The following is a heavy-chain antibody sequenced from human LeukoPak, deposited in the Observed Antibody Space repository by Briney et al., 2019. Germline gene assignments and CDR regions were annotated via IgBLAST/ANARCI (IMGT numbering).Heavy chain of an antibody. CDR1: GYTFTSYA. J-gene: IGHJ4*02. D-gene: IGHD3-10*01. CDR2: IIPIFGTA. V-gene: IGHV1-69*05. Sequence: RASVKVSCKASGYTFTSYAISWVRQAPGQGLEWMGGIIPIFGTANYAQKFQGRVTITTDESTSTAYMELSSLRSEDTAVYYCASYYPMVPGYFDYWGQGTLVTVSS. CDR3: ASYYPMVPGYFDY.